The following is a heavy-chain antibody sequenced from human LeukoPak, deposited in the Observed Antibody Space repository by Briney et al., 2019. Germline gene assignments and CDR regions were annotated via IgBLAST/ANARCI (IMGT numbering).Heavy chain of an antibody. V-gene: IGHV1-18*04. CDR2: ISAYNGNT. D-gene: IGHD2-8*01. J-gene: IGHJ4*02. CDR3: ARELRLTKDY. CDR1: GYTFTGYY. Sequence: ASVKVSCKASGYTFTGYYMHWVRQAPGQGLEWMGWISAYNGNTNYAQKLQGRVTMTTDTSTSTAYMELRSLRSDDTAVYYCARELRLTKDYWGQGTLVTVSS.